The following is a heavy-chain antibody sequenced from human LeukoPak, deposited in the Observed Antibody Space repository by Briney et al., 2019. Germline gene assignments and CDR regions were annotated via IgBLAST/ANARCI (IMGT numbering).Heavy chain of an antibody. Sequence: SVKVSCKASVGTFSSYAISWVRQAPGQGLEWMGRIIPIFGTANYAQKFQGRVTITTDESTSTAYMELSSLRSEDTAVYYCAREGPELAYCGGDCYIPDYWGQGTLVTVSS. V-gene: IGHV1-69*05. CDR3: AREGPELAYCGGDCYIPDY. CDR2: IIPIFGTA. D-gene: IGHD2-21*02. J-gene: IGHJ4*02. CDR1: VGTFSSYA.